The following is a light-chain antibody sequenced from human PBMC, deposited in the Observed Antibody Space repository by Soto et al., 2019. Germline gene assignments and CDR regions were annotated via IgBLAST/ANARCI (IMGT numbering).Light chain of an antibody. CDR2: DAS. CDR3: QQRSNWPPFT. J-gene: IGKJ3*01. CDR1: QSVSSY. V-gene: IGKV3-11*01. Sequence: EIVLTQSPATLSLSPGERATISCRASQSVSSYLAWYQQKPGQAPRLLIYDASNRATGIPARFSGSGSGTDFTLTISSLEPEDFAVYYCQQRSNWPPFTFGPGTKWIS.